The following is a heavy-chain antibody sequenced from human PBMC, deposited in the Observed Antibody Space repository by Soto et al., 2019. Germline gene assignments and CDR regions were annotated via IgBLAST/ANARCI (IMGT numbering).Heavy chain of an antibody. D-gene: IGHD2-2*01. CDR1: GFTFSSYG. V-gene: IGHV3-30*18. J-gene: IGHJ6*02. CDR3: AKINHCRSTSCCSYCYYGMDV. Sequence: GGSLRLSCAASGFTFSSYGMHWVRQAPGKGLEWVAVISYDGSNKYYADSVKGRFTISRDNSKNTLYLQMNSLRAEDTAVYYCAKINHCRSTSCCSYCYYGMDVWGQGTTVTVSS. CDR2: ISYDGSNK.